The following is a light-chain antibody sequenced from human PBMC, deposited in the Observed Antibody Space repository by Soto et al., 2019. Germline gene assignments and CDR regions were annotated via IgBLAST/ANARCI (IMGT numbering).Light chain of an antibody. Sequence: QSPLAQPASVSGSPGQSITISCRRTSSDLGSYNHVAWYQQFPGKSPKLMIYAVSDRPPGVSDRLSGSKSGITASLTISGLQTEDEADYYCISYTYRQSYLFGTGTKVTVL. V-gene: IGLV2-14*03. J-gene: IGLJ1*01. CDR1: SSDLGSYNH. CDR2: AVS. CDR3: ISYTYRQSYL.